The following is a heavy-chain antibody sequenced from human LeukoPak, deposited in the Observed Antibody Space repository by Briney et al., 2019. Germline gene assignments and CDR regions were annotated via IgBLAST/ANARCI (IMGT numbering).Heavy chain of an antibody. D-gene: IGHD6-13*01. CDR3: ARAKQQLVDDAFDI. CDR1: GGSFSGYY. Sequence: PSETLSLTCAVYGGSFSGYYWSWIRQPPGKGLEWIGEINHSGSTNYNPSLKSRVTISVDTSKNQFSLKLSSVTAADTAVYYCARAKQQLVDDAFDIWSQGTMVTVSS. J-gene: IGHJ3*02. V-gene: IGHV4-34*01. CDR2: INHSGST.